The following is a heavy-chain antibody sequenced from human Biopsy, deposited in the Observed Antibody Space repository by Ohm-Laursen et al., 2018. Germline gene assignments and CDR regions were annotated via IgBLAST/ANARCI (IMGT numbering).Heavy chain of an antibody. V-gene: IGHV4-59*01. Sequence: GTLSLTCSASGGSIISYYWTWIRQPPGKGLEWIGHVYNGGITNYNPSLKSRVTISKDTSKNQFLLQVNSVTAADTAVYYCARTPRDSFWSGSYKRGLWFDPWGQGTLVIVSS. CDR2: VYNGGIT. D-gene: IGHD3-3*01. CDR3: ARTPRDSFWSGSYKRGLWFDP. J-gene: IGHJ5*02. CDR1: GGSIISYY.